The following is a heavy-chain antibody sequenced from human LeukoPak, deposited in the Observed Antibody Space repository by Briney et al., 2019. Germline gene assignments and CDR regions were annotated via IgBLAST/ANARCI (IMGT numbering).Heavy chain of an antibody. Sequence: LSLTCTVSGGSISSYYWSWIRQAPGKGLEWVSYISSSGSTIYYADSVKGRFTISRDNAKNSLYLQMNSLRAEDTAVYYCARASVVYSSSWYADYWGQGTLVTVSS. J-gene: IGHJ4*02. CDR2: ISSSGSTI. V-gene: IGHV3-11*01. D-gene: IGHD6-13*01. CDR3: ARASVVYSSSWYADY. CDR1: GGSISSYY.